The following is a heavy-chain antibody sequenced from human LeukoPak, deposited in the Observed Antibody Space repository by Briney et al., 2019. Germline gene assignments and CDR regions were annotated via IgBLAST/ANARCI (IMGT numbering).Heavy chain of an antibody. CDR2: IIPIFGTA. Sequence: SVKVSCKASEGTFSSYAISWVRQAPGQGLEWMGGIIPIFGTANYAQKFQGRVTITADESTSTAYMELSSLRSEDTAVYYCATPHIVVVPAAMEDYYYGMDVWGKGTTVTVSS. J-gene: IGHJ6*04. V-gene: IGHV1-69*01. CDR3: ATPHIVVVPAAMEDYYYGMDV. D-gene: IGHD2-2*01. CDR1: EGTFSSYA.